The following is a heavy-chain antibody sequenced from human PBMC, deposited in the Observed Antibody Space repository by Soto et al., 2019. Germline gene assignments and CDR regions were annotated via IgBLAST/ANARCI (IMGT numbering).Heavy chain of an antibody. CDR1: GVSLSNPNW. D-gene: IGHD3-9*01. J-gene: IGHJ3*02. CDR3: ARGIFYAFDI. Sequence: PSETLSLTCAVSGVSLSNPNWWAWVRQAPGKGLEWIGEIDHSGSTNYNPSLNSRVTISLDRSKNQFSLKLSSVAAADTAVYYCARGIFYAFDIWCQGTMVTVSS. V-gene: IGHV4-4*02. CDR2: IDHSGST.